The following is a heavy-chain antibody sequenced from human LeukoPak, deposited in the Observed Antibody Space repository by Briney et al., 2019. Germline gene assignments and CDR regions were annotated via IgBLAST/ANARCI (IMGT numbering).Heavy chain of an antibody. Sequence: ASVKVSCKASGYTFSSYDINWVRQAPGQGLEWKGIINPSDDSTGYALKFQDRLTMTRDLSTSTVYMELSSLRSEDTAVYYCANQGSGGSSGFDYWGQGTLVTVSS. D-gene: IGHD2-15*01. CDR3: ANQGSGGSSGFDY. V-gene: IGHV1-46*01. CDR1: GYTFSSYD. J-gene: IGHJ4*02. CDR2: INPSDDST.